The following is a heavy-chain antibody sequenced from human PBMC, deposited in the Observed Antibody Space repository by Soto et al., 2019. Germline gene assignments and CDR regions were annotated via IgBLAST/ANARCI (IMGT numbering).Heavy chain of an antibody. CDR2: IYYSGST. D-gene: IGHD2-2*02. CDR1: GGSISRSSYY. CDR3: ARQVPAAIRLGWFDP. V-gene: IGHV4-39*01. J-gene: IGHJ5*01. Sequence: SETLSLTCTVSGGSISRSSYYWGWIRQPPGKGLEWIGSIYYSGSTYYSPSLKSRVTISVDTSKNQFSLKLTSVTAADTAVYYCARQVPAAIRLGWFDPWGQGTTVTVSS.